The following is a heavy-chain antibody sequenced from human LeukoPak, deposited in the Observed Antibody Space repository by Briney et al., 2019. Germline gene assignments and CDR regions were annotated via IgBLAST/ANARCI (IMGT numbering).Heavy chain of an antibody. D-gene: IGHD5-12*01. CDR2: IHYTGST. J-gene: IGHJ4*02. CDR3: ARDGYSGNDGL. CDR1: GGSINSYY. Sequence: SETLSLTCTVSGGSINSYYWSWIRQPLGKGLECIGYIHYTGSTNYNPSLKSRVTISVDTSNNQYSLNLSSVTAADTAVYYCARDGYSGNDGLWGQGTLVTVSS. V-gene: IGHV4-59*12.